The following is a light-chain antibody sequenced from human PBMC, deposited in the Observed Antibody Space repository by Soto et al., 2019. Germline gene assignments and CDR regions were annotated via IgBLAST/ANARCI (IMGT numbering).Light chain of an antibody. CDR2: GNT. CDR3: QSYDNSLSGSYV. Sequence: QSVLTQPPPVSGAPGQRVTISCTGSSSNIGAGYDVHWYQQVPGTAPKLLIYGNTNRPSGVPDRFSGSKSGTSASLVITGLQADDEADYYCQSYDNSLSGSYVFGNGTKVTV. CDR1: SSNIGAGYD. J-gene: IGLJ1*01. V-gene: IGLV1-40*01.